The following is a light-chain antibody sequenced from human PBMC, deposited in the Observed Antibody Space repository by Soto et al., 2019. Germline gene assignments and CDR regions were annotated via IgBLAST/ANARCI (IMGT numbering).Light chain of an antibody. CDR1: SGHSSYA. J-gene: IGLJ2*01. Sequence: QLVLTQSPSASASLGASVKLTCTLSSGHSSYAIAWHQQQPEKGPRYLMNLNSDGSHSKGDGIPDRFSGSSSGAERYLTISSLQSGDEADYYCQTWGTGIRVFGGGTKVTVL. CDR3: QTWGTGIRV. V-gene: IGLV4-69*01. CDR2: LNSDGSH.